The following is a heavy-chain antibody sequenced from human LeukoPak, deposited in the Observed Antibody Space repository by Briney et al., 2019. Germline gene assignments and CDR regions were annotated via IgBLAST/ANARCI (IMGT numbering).Heavy chain of an antibody. J-gene: IGHJ6*02. CDR1: GFTFSSYW. CDR2: INQDGHEK. V-gene: IGHV3-7*05. CDR3: VRGMDV. Sequence: GGPLRLSCVTSGFTFSSYWMTWVRQAPGKGLEWVANINQDGHEKNYVDSVKGRFTISRDNPKNSLYLQMNSLRAEDTAVYFCVRGMDVWAQGTTVTVSS.